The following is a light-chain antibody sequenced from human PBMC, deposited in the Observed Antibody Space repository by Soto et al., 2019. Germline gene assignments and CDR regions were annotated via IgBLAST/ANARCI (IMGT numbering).Light chain of an antibody. CDR2: EVS. CDR1: SSDVGAYKY. Sequence: QSALTQPPSASGSPGQSVTISCTGTSSDVGAYKYVSWYQQYPGKAPKLMIYEVSKRPSGVPARFSGSKSGNTASLTVSGLQSEDEVDYYCTSYVGSDTWVFGGGTKLTVL. J-gene: IGLJ3*02. V-gene: IGLV2-8*01. CDR3: TSYVGSDTWV.